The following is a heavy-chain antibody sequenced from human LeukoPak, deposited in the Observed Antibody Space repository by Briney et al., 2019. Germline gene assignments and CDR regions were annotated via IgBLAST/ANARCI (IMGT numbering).Heavy chain of an antibody. CDR1: GVTFRNYW. J-gene: IGHJ4*02. Sequence: GGSLRLSCAASGVTFRNYWIGWVRHAPGKGLDRVANTKPDESGENYADSARSRLTASTDNTNKIQYLQMNRLRADATPVYYCARDGVLHTDFDCWGQGTLVT. D-gene: IGHD2-8*01. CDR2: TKPDESGE. CDR3: ARDGVLHTDFDC. V-gene: IGHV3-7*01.